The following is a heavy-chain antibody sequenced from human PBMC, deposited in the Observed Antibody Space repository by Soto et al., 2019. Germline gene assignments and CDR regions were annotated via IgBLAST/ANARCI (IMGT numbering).Heavy chain of an antibody. D-gene: IGHD3-10*01. J-gene: IGHJ4*02. Sequence: QITLRESGPALVRPTQTLTLTCTFSGFSLSSNGVGVGWIRQPPGKALEWLALIYWVDDHRYSPSLKTRLTITKDTSKNQVVLTMTKLDPVDTATYYCAREMYYSTYFDSWGQGTLVTVSS. CDR1: GFSLSSNGVG. V-gene: IGHV2-5*02. CDR3: AREMYYSTYFDS. CDR2: IYWVDDH.